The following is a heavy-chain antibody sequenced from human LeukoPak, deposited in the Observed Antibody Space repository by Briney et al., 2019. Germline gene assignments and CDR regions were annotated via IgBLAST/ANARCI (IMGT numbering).Heavy chain of an antibody. CDR2: IHYSGST. CDR3: ARHPTFGTGLFQY. V-gene: IGHV4-59*08. D-gene: IGHD2-8*02. J-gene: IGHJ4*02. Sequence: SEIQSLTCTVSGGSLSSFYWSWIRQPPGKGLEWIAYIHYSGSTNYNPSLKSRVTISIDTSKNQFSLDLSSVTAADTAVYYCARHPTFGTGLFQYWGQGTLVTVSS. CDR1: GGSLSSFY.